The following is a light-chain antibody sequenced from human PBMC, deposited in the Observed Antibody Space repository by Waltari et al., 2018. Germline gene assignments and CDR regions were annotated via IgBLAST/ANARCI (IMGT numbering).Light chain of an antibody. J-gene: IGLJ1*01. CDR2: DVI. CDR3: CSYSGSSSFPYV. CDR1: RTNIGFYDL. Sequence: QSALTQPASVSGSPGQSLTLSCTGSRTNIGFYDLVSWYQQPPGKAPKLIIFDVIKRPSGVSDRFSGSKSGNTASLTISGLETEDDADYYCCSYSGSSSFPYVFGPGTKVTVL. V-gene: IGLV2-23*02.